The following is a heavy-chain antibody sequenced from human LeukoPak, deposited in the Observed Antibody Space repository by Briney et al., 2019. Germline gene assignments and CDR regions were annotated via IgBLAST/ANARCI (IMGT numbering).Heavy chain of an antibody. D-gene: IGHD2/OR15-2a*01. CDR2: IGSGGATT. J-gene: IGHJ4*02. CDR3: AKDTWVRRYFDY. V-gene: IGHV3-23*01. Sequence: PGGSLRLSCAASEFTFSSYAMSWVRQAPGKGLEWVSAIGSGGATTYYADSVKGRFTISRDNSKNTLFLQMNSLRAEDTAVYYCAKDTWVRRYFDYWGLGTLVTVSS. CDR1: EFTFSSYA.